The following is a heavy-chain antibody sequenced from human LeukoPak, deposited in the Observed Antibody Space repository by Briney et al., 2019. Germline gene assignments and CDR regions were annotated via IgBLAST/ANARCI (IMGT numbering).Heavy chain of an antibody. J-gene: IGHJ6*03. V-gene: IGHV4-59*01. CDR3: VRAARRDYYYYYYMDV. CDR1: GGSISSYY. CDR2: IYYSGST. D-gene: IGHD6-6*01. Sequence: PSETLSLTCTVSGGSISSYYWSWTRQPPGKGLEWIGYIYYSGSTNYNPSLKSRVTISVDTSKNQFSLKLSSVTAADTAVYYCVRAARRDYYYYYYMDVWGKGTTVTVSS.